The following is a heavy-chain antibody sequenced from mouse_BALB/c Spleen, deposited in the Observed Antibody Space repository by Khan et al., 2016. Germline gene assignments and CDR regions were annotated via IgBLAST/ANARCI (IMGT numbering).Heavy chain of an antibody. CDR1: GFSLTSYG. J-gene: IGHJ4*01. D-gene: IGHD1-1*01. CDR3: AKNRDYGSSYDYAMDY. V-gene: IGHV2-5*01. Sequence: QVQLKQSGPGLVQPSQSLSITCTVSGFSLTSYGVHWVRQSPGKGLEWLGVIWRGGSTDYNAAFMSRLSITKDNSKSQVFFKMHSLQADDTAIYDGAKNRDYGSSYDYAMDYWGQVTAVTVSS. CDR2: IWRGGST.